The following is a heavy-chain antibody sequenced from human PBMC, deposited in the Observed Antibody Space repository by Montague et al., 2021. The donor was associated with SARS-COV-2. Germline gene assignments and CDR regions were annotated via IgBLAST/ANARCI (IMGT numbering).Heavy chain of an antibody. D-gene: IGHD5-18*01. CDR1: GGSISSYY. Sequence: SETLSLTCTVSGGSISSYYWSWIRQPPGKGLEWIGYIYYSGSTNXNPSLKSRVTISVDTSKNQFSLKLSSVTVADTAVYYCARGNTWEGYSYGFDYWGQGTLVTVSS. CDR2: IYYSGST. V-gene: IGHV4-59*01. J-gene: IGHJ4*02. CDR3: ARGNTWEGYSYGFDY.